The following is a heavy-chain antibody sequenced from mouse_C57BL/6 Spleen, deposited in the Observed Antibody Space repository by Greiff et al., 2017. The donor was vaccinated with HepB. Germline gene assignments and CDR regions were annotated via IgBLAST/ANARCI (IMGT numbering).Heavy chain of an antibody. J-gene: IGHJ2*01. CDR3: ARGDSNYVYFDY. CDR2: IYPGDGDT. V-gene: IGHV1-82*01. CDR1: GYAFSSSW. D-gene: IGHD2-5*01. Sequence: VKVVESGPELVKPGASVKISCKASGYAFSSSWMNWVKQRPGKGLEWIGRIYPGDGDTNYNGKFKGKATLTADKSSSTAYMQLSSLTSEDSAVYFCARGDSNYVYFDYWGQGTTLTVSS.